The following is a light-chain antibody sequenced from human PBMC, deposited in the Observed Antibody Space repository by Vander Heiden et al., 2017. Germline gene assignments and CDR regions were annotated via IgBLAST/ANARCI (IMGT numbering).Light chain of an antibody. Sequence: EIVLTQSPATLSLSPGERATLPCRASQSVSSSLAWYQQKPGQAPRPLLYDASNRATGIPARFSGSGSGTDFTLTISSLEPEDFAVYYCLQRRDWPRTFGQGTKVEMK. CDR2: DAS. J-gene: IGKJ1*01. CDR1: QSVSSS. V-gene: IGKV3-11*01. CDR3: LQRRDWPRT.